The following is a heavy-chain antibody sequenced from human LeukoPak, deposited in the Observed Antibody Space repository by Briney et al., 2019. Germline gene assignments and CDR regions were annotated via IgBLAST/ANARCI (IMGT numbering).Heavy chain of an antibody. CDR3: ARDQTGAAFDI. J-gene: IGHJ3*02. CDR2: ISYDGSNK. D-gene: IGHD7-27*01. CDR1: GFTFSSYG. V-gene: IGHV3-30*03. Sequence: GGSLRLSCAASGFTFSSYGTHWVRQAPGKGLEWVAVISYDGSNKYYADSVKGRFTISRDNSKNTLYLQMNSLRAEDTAVYYCARDQTGAAFDIWGQGTMVTVSS.